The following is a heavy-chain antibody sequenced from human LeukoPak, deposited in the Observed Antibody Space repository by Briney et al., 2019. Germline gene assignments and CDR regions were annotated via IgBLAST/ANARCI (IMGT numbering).Heavy chain of an antibody. J-gene: IGHJ3*02. D-gene: IGHD2-21*02. CDR2: THYSGST. CDR3: ASGYCGGACQLGGVDM. V-gene: IGHV4-59*01. CDR1: GGSISSYY. Sequence: KSSETLSLTCTVPGGSISSYYWSWLRQPPGKGLEYIGHTHYSGSTNYNPSLQSRVTTPPEATGHQSSRNLSSVTAADTAVYYCASGYCGGACQLGGVDMWGQGTMVTVSS.